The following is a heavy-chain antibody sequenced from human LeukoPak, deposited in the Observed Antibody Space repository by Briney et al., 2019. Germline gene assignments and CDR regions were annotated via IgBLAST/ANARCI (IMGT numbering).Heavy chain of an antibody. CDR1: GGSISSYY. V-gene: IGHV4-59*12. Sequence: YPSETLSLTCTVSGGSISSYYWSWIRQPPGKGLEWIGYIYHSGSTYYNPSLKSRVTISVDRSKNQFSLKLSSVTAADTAVYYCARTYYDFWSGYLNWFDPWGQGTLVTVSS. CDR2: IYHSGST. CDR3: ARTYYDFWSGYLNWFDP. D-gene: IGHD3-3*01. J-gene: IGHJ5*02.